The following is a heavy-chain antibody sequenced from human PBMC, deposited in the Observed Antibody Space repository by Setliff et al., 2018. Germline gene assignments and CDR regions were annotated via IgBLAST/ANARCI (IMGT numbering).Heavy chain of an antibody. CDR2: ISPSGST. V-gene: IGHV4-61*09. CDR1: GASITSGGFY. Sequence: SETLSLTCSVSGASITSGGFYWTWIRQPAGKGLEWIGHISPSGSTTYNPSVKSRVTISLDTSKNHFSLKLDSVTAADTALYYCAGRDYSGGDSWGHGTLVTVSS. J-gene: IGHJ5*01. CDR3: AGRDYSGGDS. D-gene: IGHD4-4*01.